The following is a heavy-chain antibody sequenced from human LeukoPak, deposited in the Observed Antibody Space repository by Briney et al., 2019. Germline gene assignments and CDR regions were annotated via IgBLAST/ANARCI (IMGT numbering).Heavy chain of an antibody. CDR3: ASGGDSSGWVFVDY. D-gene: IGHD6-19*01. J-gene: IGHJ4*02. Sequence: SETLSLTCTVSGGSISSGGYYWSWIRQPAGKGLEWIGRIYTSGSTNYNPSLKSRVTISVDTSKNQFSLKLSSVTAADTAVYYCASGGDSSGWVFVDYWGQGTLVTVSS. CDR2: IYTSGST. CDR1: GGSISSGGYY. V-gene: IGHV4-61*02.